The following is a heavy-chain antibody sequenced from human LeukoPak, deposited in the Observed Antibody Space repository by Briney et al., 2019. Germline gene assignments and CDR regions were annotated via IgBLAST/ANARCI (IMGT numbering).Heavy chain of an antibody. J-gene: IGHJ5*02. V-gene: IGHV3-9*01. CDR3: AKDNYDYVWGSNWFDP. CDR1: GFTFDDYA. Sequence: PGGSLRLSCAASGFTFDDYAMHWVRHAPGKGLERVSGISWNSGSIGYADSVKGRFTISRDNAKNSLYLQMNSLRAEDTALYYCAKDNYDYVWGSNWFDPWGQGTLVTVSS. CDR2: ISWNSGSI. D-gene: IGHD3-16*01.